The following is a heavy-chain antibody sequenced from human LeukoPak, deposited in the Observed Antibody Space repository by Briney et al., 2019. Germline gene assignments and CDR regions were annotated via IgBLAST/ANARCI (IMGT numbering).Heavy chain of an antibody. CDR3: ARSSSSWHDAFDI. Sequence: IGYIYYSGSTYYNPSLKSRVTISVDTSKNQFSLKLSSVTAADTAVYYCARSSSSWHDAFDIWGQGTMVTVSS. V-gene: IGHV4-31*02. D-gene: IGHD6-13*01. CDR2: IYYSGST. J-gene: IGHJ3*02.